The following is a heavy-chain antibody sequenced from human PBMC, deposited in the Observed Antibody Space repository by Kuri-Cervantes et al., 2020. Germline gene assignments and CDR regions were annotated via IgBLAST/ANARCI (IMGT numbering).Heavy chain of an antibody. D-gene: IGHD2-2*02. J-gene: IGHJ4*02. V-gene: IGHV1-46*01. CDR1: GYTFTGYY. CDR3: ARGWTLQQDCSSTSCNTLDGLY. Sequence: ASVKVSCKAPGYTFTGYYMHWVRQAPGQGLEWTGIINPSGGSTSYAQKFQGRVTMTRDTSTSTVYMELSSLRSEDTAVYYCARGWTLQQDCSSTSCNTLDGLYWGQGTLVTVSS. CDR2: INPSGGST.